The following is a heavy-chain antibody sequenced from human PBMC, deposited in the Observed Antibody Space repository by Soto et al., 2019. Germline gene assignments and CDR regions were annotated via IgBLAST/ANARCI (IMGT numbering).Heavy chain of an antibody. CDR3: ARTLPELITMVRGAISYYYYYMDV. CDR2: INHSGST. D-gene: IGHD3-10*01. CDR1: GGSFSGYY. V-gene: IGHV4-34*01. J-gene: IGHJ6*03. Sequence: PSETLSLTCAVYGGSFSGYYWSWIRQPPGKGLEWIGEINHSGSTNYNPSLKSRVTISVDTSKNQFSLKLSSVTAADTAVYYCARTLPELITMVRGAISYYYYYMDVWGKGTTVTVSS.